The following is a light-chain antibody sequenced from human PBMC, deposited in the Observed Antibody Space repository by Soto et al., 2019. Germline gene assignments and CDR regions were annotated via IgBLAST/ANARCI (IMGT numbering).Light chain of an antibody. J-gene: IGKJ2*01. CDR3: QQSVSKFLYT. CDR2: AAS. CDR1: QRISSY. V-gene: IGKV1-39*01. Sequence: DIQMTQSPSSLSASVGDRVTITCRASQRISSYLNWYQQKPGKAPKLLIYAASSLQSGVPSRFSGCGSGTDFTLTSSSLQPEDFATYDCQQSVSKFLYTFGQGTKLEIK.